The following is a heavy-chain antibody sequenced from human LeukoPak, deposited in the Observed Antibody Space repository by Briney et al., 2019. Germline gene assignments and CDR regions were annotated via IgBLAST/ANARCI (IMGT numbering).Heavy chain of an antibody. J-gene: IGHJ4*02. V-gene: IGHV4-31*03. CDR1: GGSVNNGPYY. D-gene: IGHD1-26*01. Sequence: SETLSLTCTVSGGSVNNGPYYWSWIRQPPGKGLEWIGYISYTGGTYYNPSLESRVSMSVDTSKNQFSLKLSSVTAADTAMYYCARIIVGASFDYWGQGTLVTVSS. CDR2: ISYTGGT. CDR3: ARIIVGASFDY.